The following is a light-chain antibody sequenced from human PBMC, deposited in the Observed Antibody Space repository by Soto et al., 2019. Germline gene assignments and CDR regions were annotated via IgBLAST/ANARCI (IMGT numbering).Light chain of an antibody. CDR2: GAS. CDR1: QRVSSN. J-gene: IGKJ4*01. V-gene: IGKV3-15*01. Sequence: EVVMTQSTATLPVSPGERATLSCRASQRVSSNLAWYQQKPGQAARFLIYGASTRATGIPARFSGSGSGTEFTLTISSLQSEDFAVYYCQQYDNWPLTFGGGTKV. CDR3: QQYDNWPLT.